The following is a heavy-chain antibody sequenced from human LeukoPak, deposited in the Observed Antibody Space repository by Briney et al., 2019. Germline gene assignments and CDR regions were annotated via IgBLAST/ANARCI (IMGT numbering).Heavy chain of an antibody. D-gene: IGHD3-10*01. CDR2: IKQDGSEK. CDR3: ARDSFGLEGSYFDY. V-gene: IGHV3-7*01. J-gene: IGHJ4*02. CDR1: GFTFSSYW. Sequence: SGGSLRLSCAASGFTFSSYWMSWVRQATGKGLEWVANIKQDGSEKYYVDSVKGRFTISRDNAKNSLYLQMNSLRAEDTAVYYCARDSFGLEGSYFDYWGQGTLVTVSS.